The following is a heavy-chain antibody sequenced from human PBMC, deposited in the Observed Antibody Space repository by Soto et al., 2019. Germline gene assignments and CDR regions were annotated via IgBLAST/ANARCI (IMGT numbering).Heavy chain of an antibody. V-gene: IGHV3-7*01. CDR3: ARDRTTMIVDPGHY. D-gene: IGHD3-22*01. CDR1: GFTFSSYW. Sequence: PGVSLRLSCAASGFTFSSYWMSWVRQAPGKGLEWVANIKQDGSEKYYVDSVKGRFTISRDNAKNSLYLQMNSLRAEDTAVYYCARDRTTMIVDPGHYWGQGTLVTVSS. J-gene: IGHJ4*02. CDR2: IKQDGSEK.